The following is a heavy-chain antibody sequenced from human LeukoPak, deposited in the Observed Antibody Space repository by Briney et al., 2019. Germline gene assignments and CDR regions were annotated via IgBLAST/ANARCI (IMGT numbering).Heavy chain of an antibody. CDR3: AREYSSGWYRAFDY. CDR2: IYYGGST. CDR1: GGSISGYY. Sequence: SETLSLTCTVSGGSISGYYWSWIRQPPGKGLEWIGYIYYGGSTNYNPSLKSRVTISVDTSKNQFSLKLTSVTAADTAVYHCAREYSSGWYRAFDYWGQGTLVTVSS. D-gene: IGHD6-19*01. V-gene: IGHV4-59*01. J-gene: IGHJ4*02.